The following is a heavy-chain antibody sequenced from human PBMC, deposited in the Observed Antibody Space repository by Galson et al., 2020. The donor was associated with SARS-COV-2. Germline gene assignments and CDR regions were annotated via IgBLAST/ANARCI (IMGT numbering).Heavy chain of an antibody. V-gene: IGHV1-18*04. J-gene: IGHJ4*02. CDR1: GYTFTRYG. CDR3: AREEPYYGSGSYFSF. D-gene: IGHD3-10*01. CDR2: ISTHNGNT. Sequence: ASVKVSCKTSGYTFTRYGIHWVRQAPGQGLEWLGWISTHNGNTNQAQKLQGRLTVTAETSTNTAYMELRSLTSDDTAVYYCAREEPYYGSGSYFSFWGQGTLVTVSS.